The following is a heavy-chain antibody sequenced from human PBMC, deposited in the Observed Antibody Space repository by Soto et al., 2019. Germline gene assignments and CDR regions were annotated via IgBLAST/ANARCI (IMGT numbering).Heavy chain of an antibody. D-gene: IGHD4-17*01. Sequence: QLQLQESGPGLVKPSETLSLTCTVSGGSISSNNYYWGWIRQPPGKGLEWIGSIFYSGSTYYNPSLKGRVSISVDTSKNQFSLKLGSVTAADTSLYYCARFYDNGDRGSYFDYWGQGTLVTVSS. J-gene: IGHJ4*02. CDR1: GGSISSNNYY. V-gene: IGHV4-39*01. CDR3: ARFYDNGDRGSYFDY. CDR2: IFYSGST.